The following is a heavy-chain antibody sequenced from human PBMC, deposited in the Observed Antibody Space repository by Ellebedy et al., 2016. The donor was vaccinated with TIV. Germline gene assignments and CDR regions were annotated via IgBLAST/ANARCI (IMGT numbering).Heavy chain of an antibody. V-gene: IGHV1-3*01. CDR2: INAGNGDT. D-gene: IGHD3-10*01. CDR3: ARDPEGPYYYGSGKFDY. J-gene: IGHJ4*02. Sequence: ASVKVSXKASGYTFTSHIIHWVRQAPGQWLGWLGWINAGNGDTKYSQKFQGRVTITRDTSASTVYMEMSSLRSEDTAVFYCARDPEGPYYYGSGKFDYWGQGTLVTVSS. CDR1: GYTFTSHI.